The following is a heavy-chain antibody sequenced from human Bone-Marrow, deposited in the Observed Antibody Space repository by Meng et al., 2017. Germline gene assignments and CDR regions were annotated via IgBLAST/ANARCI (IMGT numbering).Heavy chain of an antibody. D-gene: IGHD5-18*01. Sequence: VPRVQAGGEVKKPGAWVKVSCKASGGTFSSYAISWVRQAPGQGLEWMGGIIPISGTANYAQKFQGRVTITADKSTSTAYMELSSLRSEDTAVYYCARRGQLWLDSFDPWGQGTLVTVSS. CDR3: ARRGQLWLDSFDP. J-gene: IGHJ5*02. CDR1: GGTFSSYA. CDR2: IIPISGTA. V-gene: IGHV1-69*06.